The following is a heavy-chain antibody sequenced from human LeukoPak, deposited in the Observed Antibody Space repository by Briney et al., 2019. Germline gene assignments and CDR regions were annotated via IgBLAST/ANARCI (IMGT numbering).Heavy chain of an antibody. Sequence: GASVKVSCRASGYTFTGYYMHWVRQAPGQGLEWMGRINPNSGGTNYAQKFQGRVTMTRDTSISTAYMELSRLRSDDTAVYYCAREIRSRNGLDYWGQGTLVTVSS. J-gene: IGHJ4*02. CDR1: GYTFTGYY. CDR3: AREIRSRNGLDY. V-gene: IGHV1-2*06. D-gene: IGHD1-14*01. CDR2: INPNSGGT.